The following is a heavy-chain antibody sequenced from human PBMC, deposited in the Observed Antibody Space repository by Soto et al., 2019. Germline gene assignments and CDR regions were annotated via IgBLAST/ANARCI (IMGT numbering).Heavy chain of an antibody. V-gene: IGHV4-59*01. J-gene: IGHJ3*02. CDR3: AREGYCSGGSCYFAFDI. D-gene: IGHD2-15*01. Sequence: PSETLSLTCTVSGGSISSYYWSWIRQPPGKGLEWIGYIYYSGSTNYNPSLKSRVTISVDTSKNQFSLKLSSVTAADTAVYYCAREGYCSGGSCYFAFDIWGQGTMVTVSS. CDR2: IYYSGST. CDR1: GGSISSYY.